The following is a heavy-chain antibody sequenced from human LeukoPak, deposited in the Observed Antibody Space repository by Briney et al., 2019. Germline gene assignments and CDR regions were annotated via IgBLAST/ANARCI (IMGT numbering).Heavy chain of an antibody. V-gene: IGHV3-23*01. CDR2: ISGSGGST. D-gene: IGHD6-6*01. CDR1: GFTFSSYA. CDR3: AKMGGSIAARPNYFDY. Sequence: GGSLRLSCAASGFTFSSYAMNWVRQAPGKGLEWVSAISGSGGSTYYADSVKGRFTISRDNSKNTLYLQMNSLRAEDTAIYYCAKMGGSIAARPNYFDYWGQGTLVTVSS. J-gene: IGHJ4*02.